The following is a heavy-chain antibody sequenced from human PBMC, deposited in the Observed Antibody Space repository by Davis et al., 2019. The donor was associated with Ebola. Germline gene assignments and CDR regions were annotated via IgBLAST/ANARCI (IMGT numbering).Heavy chain of an antibody. D-gene: IGHD5-18*01. V-gene: IGHV1-69*04. CDR3: ARDLLGPTAMAYYFDY. CDR2: VIPILGTA. CDR1: GYTFTSYG. J-gene: IGHJ4*02. Sequence: SVKVSCKASGYTFTSYGITWVRQAPGQGLEWMGRVIPILGTADYAQRFQGRVTITADTSTHTAYMELSRLRSEDTAVYYCARDLLGPTAMAYYFDYWGQGTLVTVSS.